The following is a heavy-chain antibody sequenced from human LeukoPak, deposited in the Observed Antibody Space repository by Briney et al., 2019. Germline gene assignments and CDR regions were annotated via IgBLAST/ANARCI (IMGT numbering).Heavy chain of an antibody. CDR2: ISGSGGTT. CDR3: AKGTGMAARRTNFDY. D-gene: IGHD6-6*01. CDR1: GFTFSSYA. J-gene: IGHJ4*02. Sequence: GDSLRLSCAASGFTFSSYAMPWARQAPGEGLEWVSAISGSGGTTYYADSVKGRFTISRDNSKNTLYLQMNSLRAEDTAVYYCAKGTGMAARRTNFDYWGQGTLVTVSS. V-gene: IGHV3-23*01.